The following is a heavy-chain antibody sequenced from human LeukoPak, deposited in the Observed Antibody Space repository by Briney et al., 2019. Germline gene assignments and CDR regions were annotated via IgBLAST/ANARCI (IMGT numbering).Heavy chain of an antibody. J-gene: IGHJ6*02. V-gene: IGHV1-8*01. Sequence: ASVKVSCKASGYTFTSYDINWVRQATGQGLEWMGWMNPNSGNTGYAQKFQGRVTMTRNTSISTAYMELSSLRSEDTAVYYCVRVVVVPAATKQYYYGMDVWGQGTTVTVSS. D-gene: IGHD2-2*01. CDR1: GYTFTSYD. CDR2: MNPNSGNT. CDR3: VRVVVVPAATKQYYYGMDV.